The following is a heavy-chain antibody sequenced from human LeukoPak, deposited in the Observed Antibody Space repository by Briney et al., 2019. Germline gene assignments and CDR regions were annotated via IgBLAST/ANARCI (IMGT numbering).Heavy chain of an antibody. D-gene: IGHD6-13*01. CDR2: TWYDGTNK. J-gene: IGHJ4*02. Sequence: GLSLRLSCAASGFTFSSYVMRWVRQAPGKGLEWVAVTWYDGTNKYFADSVRGRFSISRDNSKNTLYLQMNSLRAEDTAVYYCARGDRSSWFNFDYWGQGTLVTVSS. CDR1: GFTFSSYV. CDR3: ARGDRSSWFNFDY. V-gene: IGHV3-33*01.